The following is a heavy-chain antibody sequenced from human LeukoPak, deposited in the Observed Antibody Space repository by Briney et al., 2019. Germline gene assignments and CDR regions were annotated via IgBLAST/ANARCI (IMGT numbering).Heavy chain of an antibody. J-gene: IGHJ4*02. CDR2: LRKDATHS. V-gene: IGHV3-30*02. D-gene: IGHD1-26*01. Sequence: GGSLRLSCAASGFPFSSYGMYWARQTPDKGLQWVAYLRKDATHSNYADSVRGRFTMSRDNSKSTLYLQMSSLRIDDISLYYCASRVSTRGLLDYWGQGTLVTVSS. CDR1: GFPFSSYG. CDR3: ASRVSTRGLLDY.